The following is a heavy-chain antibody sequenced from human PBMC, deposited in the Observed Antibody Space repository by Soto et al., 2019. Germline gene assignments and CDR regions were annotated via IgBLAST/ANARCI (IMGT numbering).Heavy chain of an antibody. D-gene: IGHD3-10*02. V-gene: IGHV4-34*01. CDR3: ARVDHRGYFSVLTDF. Sequence: PSETLSLTCVVYGGSFSGYYWTWIRQAPGKWLEWIGEINHSGGSNYNSSLKSRVTISADTSRNQFSLSLSSLTAADTAVYYCARVDHRGYFSVLTDFWGQGXLVTVYS. J-gene: IGHJ4*02. CDR2: INHSGGS. CDR1: GGSFSGYY.